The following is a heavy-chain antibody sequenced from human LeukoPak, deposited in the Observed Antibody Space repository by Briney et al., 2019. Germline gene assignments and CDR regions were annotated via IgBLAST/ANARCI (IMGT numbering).Heavy chain of an antibody. Sequence: ASVKVSCKASGYTFTSYDINWVRQATGQGLGWMGWMNPNSGNTGYAQKFQGRVTMTRNTSISTAYMELSSLRSEDTAVYYCATDLGSWCRVDSWGQGTLVAVSS. CDR3: ATDLGSWCRVDS. D-gene: IGHD2-15*01. V-gene: IGHV1-8*01. CDR1: GYTFTSYD. J-gene: IGHJ5*01. CDR2: MNPNSGNT.